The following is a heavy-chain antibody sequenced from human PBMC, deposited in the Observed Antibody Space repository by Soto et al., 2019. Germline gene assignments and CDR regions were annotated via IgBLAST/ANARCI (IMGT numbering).Heavy chain of an antibody. CDR3: AKNWDTTFSSSSH. V-gene: IGHV3-23*01. CDR1: GFTFRTYA. Sequence: PGGSLRLSCAASGFTFRTYAMSWVRQAPGKGLEWVSAISGSGDSIYYADSVKGRFTISRDNSKNTLYLQMNSLRAEDTAVYYCAKNWDTTFSSSSHWGQGTLVTVSS. CDR2: ISGSGDSI. D-gene: IGHD6-6*01. J-gene: IGHJ4*02.